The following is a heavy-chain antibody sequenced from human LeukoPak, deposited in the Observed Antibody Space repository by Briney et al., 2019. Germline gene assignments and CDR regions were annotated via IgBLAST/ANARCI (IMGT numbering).Heavy chain of an antibody. J-gene: IGHJ5*02. CDR2: INPNGGST. Sequence: ASVKVSCKASGYTXTSYYMNWVRQAPGQGLEWMGIINPNGGSTSYAQKFQGRVTMARATSTSTVYMELSSLRSEDTAVYYCATCCRGGSSWGQGTLVTVSS. V-gene: IGHV1-46*01. CDR1: GYTXTSYY. CDR3: ATCCRGGSS. D-gene: IGHD3-10*01.